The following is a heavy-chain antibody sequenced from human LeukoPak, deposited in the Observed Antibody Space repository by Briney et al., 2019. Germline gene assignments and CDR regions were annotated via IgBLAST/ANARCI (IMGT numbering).Heavy chain of an antibody. CDR2: ISSGSSDT. D-gene: IGHD1-26*01. V-gene: IGHV3-11*06. CDR3: VRTAGRDGGI. CDR1: GFTFTDYN. Sequence: GGSLRLSCAASGFTFTDYNMSWIRQAPGQGLEWLSYISSGSSDTNYADYVKGRITISRDNAKKSLYLHMNSLRADDTAVYYCVRTAGRDGGIWGQGTLVTVSS. J-gene: IGHJ4*02.